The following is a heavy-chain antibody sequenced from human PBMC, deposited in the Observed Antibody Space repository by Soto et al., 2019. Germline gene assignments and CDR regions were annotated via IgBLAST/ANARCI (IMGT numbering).Heavy chain of an antibody. V-gene: IGHV1-69*13. CDR2: IIPMFGTA. Sequence: SVKVSCKASGGTFRKYGISGVGQSPGQGLEWLGGIIPMFGTATSTQNFQGRLTITADESTSTAYMELSSLTSEDTAVYFCARSVGVTTLSYLDYWGQGTQVT. CDR1: GGTFRKYG. CDR3: ARSVGVTTLSYLDY. J-gene: IGHJ4*02. D-gene: IGHD1-26*01.